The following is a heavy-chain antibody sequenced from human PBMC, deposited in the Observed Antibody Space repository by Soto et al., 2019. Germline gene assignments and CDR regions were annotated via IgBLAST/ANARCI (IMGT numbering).Heavy chain of an antibody. CDR3: AREGPGPSSGYYYYFDY. J-gene: IGHJ4*02. Sequence: QVQLVQSGAEVKKPGASVKVSCKASGYTFTGYYMHWVRQAPGQGLEWMGWINPNSGGTNYAQKFQRTVTMTRATSISTAYMELSRLRSDDTAVYYCAREGPGPSSGYYYYFDYWGQGTLVTVSS. V-gene: IGHV1-2*02. CDR1: GYTFTGYY. D-gene: IGHD3-22*01. CDR2: INPNSGGT.